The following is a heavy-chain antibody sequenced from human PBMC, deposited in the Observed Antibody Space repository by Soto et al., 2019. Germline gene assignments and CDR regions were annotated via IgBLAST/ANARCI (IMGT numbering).Heavy chain of an antibody. Sequence: SETLSLTCTVSGGSISNYYWSWIRQPPGKGLEWIGYIYYSGSTNYNPSLKSRVTISVDTSKNQFSLKLSSVTAADTAVYYCARLYCSGSCRPMDVWGKGTTVTVSS. D-gene: IGHD2-15*01. CDR3: ARLYCSGSCRPMDV. CDR1: GGSISNYY. V-gene: IGHV4-59*01. CDR2: IYYSGST. J-gene: IGHJ6*03.